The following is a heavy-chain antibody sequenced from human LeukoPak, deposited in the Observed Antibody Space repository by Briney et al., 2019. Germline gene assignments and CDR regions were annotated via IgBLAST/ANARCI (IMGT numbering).Heavy chain of an antibody. V-gene: IGHV3-7*04. CDR1: GFTFSSYL. CDR2: IKQDGSEK. Sequence: PGGSLRLSCAASGFTFSSYLMTWVRQAPGKGLEWVANIKQDGSEKYYVDSVKGRFTISRDNAKNSLYLQMNSLRAEDTAVYYCARDSAAVAGSLDYWGQGTLVTVSS. J-gene: IGHJ4*02. D-gene: IGHD6-19*01. CDR3: ARDSAAVAGSLDY.